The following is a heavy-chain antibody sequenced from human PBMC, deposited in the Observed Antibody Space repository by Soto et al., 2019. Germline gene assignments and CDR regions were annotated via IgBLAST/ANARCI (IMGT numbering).Heavy chain of an antibody. CDR2: ISGSGGST. D-gene: IGHD3-10*01. V-gene: IGHV3-23*01. Sequence: GGSLRLSCAASGFTFSSYAMSWVRQAPGKGLEWVSAISGSGGSTYYADSVKGRFTISRDNSKNTLYLQMNSLRAEGTAVYYCAKGYGSGKDYYYGMDVWGQGTTVTVSS. J-gene: IGHJ6*02. CDR3: AKGYGSGKDYYYGMDV. CDR1: GFTFSSYA.